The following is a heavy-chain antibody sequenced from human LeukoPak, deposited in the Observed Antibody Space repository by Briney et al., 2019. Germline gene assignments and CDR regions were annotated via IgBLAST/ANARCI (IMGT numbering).Heavy chain of an antibody. V-gene: IGHV3-15*05. CDR2: IKSKTDGGTT. CDR1: GFTFSSTW. CDR3: TFRGDSGSLYSDY. D-gene: IGHD3-10*01. Sequence: GGSLRLSCAASGFTFSSTWMIWVRQAPGKGLEWVGRIKSKTDGGTTDYAAPVKGRFTISRDDSKNTLYLEMNSLKTEDTALYYCTFRGDSGSLYSDYWGQGTLVTVSS. J-gene: IGHJ4*02.